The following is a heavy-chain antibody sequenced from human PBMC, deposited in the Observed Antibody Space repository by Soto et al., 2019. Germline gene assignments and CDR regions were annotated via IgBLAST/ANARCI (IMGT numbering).Heavy chain of an antibody. CDR3: ARDLQVSIAAAGSNWFDP. D-gene: IGHD6-13*01. J-gene: IGHJ5*02. Sequence: SQTLSLTCAISGYSVSSNSAAWNWIRQSPSRGLEWLGRTYYRSKWYNDYAVSVKSRITINPDTSKNQFSLQLNSVTPEDTAVYYCARDLQVSIAAAGSNWFDPWGQGTLVTVSS. CDR1: GYSVSSNSAA. V-gene: IGHV6-1*01. CDR2: TYYRSKWYN.